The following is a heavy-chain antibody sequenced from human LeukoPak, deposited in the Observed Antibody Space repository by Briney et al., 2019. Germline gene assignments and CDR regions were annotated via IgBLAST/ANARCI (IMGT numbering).Heavy chain of an antibody. D-gene: IGHD6-19*01. V-gene: IGHV3-23*01. J-gene: IGHJ3*02. CDR2: ISGSGGST. Sequence: GRSLSLSSAASGLTFSSDERTRVRQAAGPGLEAGSAISGSGGSTYYADSVKGRFTISRDNSKNTLYLQMTSLRAEETAVYYCTKDGQWLPTEAFDIWGQGTMVTVSS. CDR3: TKDGQWLPTEAFDI. CDR1: GLTFSSDE.